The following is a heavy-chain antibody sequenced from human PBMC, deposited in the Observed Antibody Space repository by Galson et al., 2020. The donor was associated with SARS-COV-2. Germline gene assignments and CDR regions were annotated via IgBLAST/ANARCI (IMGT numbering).Heavy chain of an antibody. D-gene: IGHD3-3*02. CDR3: ARDAVSRSDR. CDR1: GFTFSDFW. Sequence: GGSLRLSCAASGFTFSDFWMSWVRQAPGKGLEWVANINPDGSDNYYVASVRGRFTISRDNAKHSVILHMNSLTVEDTGVYFCARDAVSRSDRWGQGTLVTVSA. CDR2: INPDGSDN. V-gene: IGHV3-7*01. J-gene: IGHJ5*02.